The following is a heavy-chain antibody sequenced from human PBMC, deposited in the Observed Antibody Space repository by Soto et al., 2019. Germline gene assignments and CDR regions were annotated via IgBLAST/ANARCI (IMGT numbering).Heavy chain of an antibody. D-gene: IGHD2-2*01. Sequence: ASVKLSCKASGYTFTGYYMHWVRQAPGQGLEWMGWINPNSGGTNYAQKFQGWVTMTRDTSISTAYMELSRLRSDDTAVYYCARERGPFYPDIVVVPAARRAFDIWGQGTMVTVSS. V-gene: IGHV1-2*04. CDR2: INPNSGGT. J-gene: IGHJ3*02. CDR3: ARERGPFYPDIVVVPAARRAFDI. CDR1: GYTFTGYY.